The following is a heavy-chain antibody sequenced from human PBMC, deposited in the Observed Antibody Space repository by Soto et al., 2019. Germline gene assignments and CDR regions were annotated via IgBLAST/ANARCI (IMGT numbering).Heavy chain of an antibody. D-gene: IGHD3-22*01. CDR1: GYTFTSYG. J-gene: IGHJ4*02. Sequence: ASLKVSCKASGYTFTSYGISWVRQAPGQGLEWMGWISAYNGNTNYAQKLQGRVTMTTDTSTSTAYMELRSLRSDDTAVYYCSRDGGYDSSGYSGYWGQGTPVTVSS. V-gene: IGHV1-18*01. CDR3: SRDGGYDSSGYSGY. CDR2: ISAYNGNT.